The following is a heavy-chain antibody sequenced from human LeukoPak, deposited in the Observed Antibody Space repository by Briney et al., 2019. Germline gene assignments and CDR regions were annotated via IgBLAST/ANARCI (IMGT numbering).Heavy chain of an antibody. D-gene: IGHD1-26*01. CDR1: GGSFSGYY. CDR2: IKHSGST. Sequence: SETLSLTCAVYGGSFSGYYWSWIRQPPGKGLEWIGEIKHSGSTNYNPSLKSRVTISVDTSKNQFSLKLSSVTAADTAVYYCARAGGIPDYWGQGTLVTVSS. J-gene: IGHJ4*02. CDR3: ARAGGIPDY. V-gene: IGHV4-34*01.